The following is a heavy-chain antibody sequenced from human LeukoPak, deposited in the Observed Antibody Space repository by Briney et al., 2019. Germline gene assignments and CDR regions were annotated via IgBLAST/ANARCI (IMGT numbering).Heavy chain of an antibody. V-gene: IGHV3-30*02. CDR2: IRYNGNNQ. Sequence: GGSLRLSCAASGFTFNNYGMHWVRQAPGKGLEWVAFIRYNGNNQYYADSVKGRFTISRDNSKNTLYLQMNSLKGDDTAVYYCAKGSAFYYIDVWGKGTTVIIPS. D-gene: IGHD3-10*01. J-gene: IGHJ6*03. CDR3: AKGSAFYYIDV. CDR1: GFTFNNYG.